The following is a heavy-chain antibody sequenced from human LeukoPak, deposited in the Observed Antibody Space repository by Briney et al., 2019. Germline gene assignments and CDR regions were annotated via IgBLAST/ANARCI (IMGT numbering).Heavy chain of an antibody. Sequence: ASVKVSCKASGYTFSDFGITWVRQAPGQGVEWMGWISAYNGNTNYAQKLQGRVTMTTDTSTSTAYMELRSLRSDDTAVYYCARDGAATAPVWIQVPLDYWGQGTLVTVSS. CDR3: ARDGAATAPVWIQVPLDY. D-gene: IGHD5-18*01. CDR2: ISAYNGNT. CDR1: GYTFSDFG. V-gene: IGHV1-18*01. J-gene: IGHJ4*02.